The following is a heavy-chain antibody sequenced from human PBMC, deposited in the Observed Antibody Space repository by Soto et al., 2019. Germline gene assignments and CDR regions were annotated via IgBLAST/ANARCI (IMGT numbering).Heavy chain of an antibody. Sequence: QLQLQESGPGLVKPSETLSLTCTVSGGSISSSSYYWGWIRQPPGKGLEWIGSIYYSGSTYYNPSLKSRVTISVDTSKNQFSRKLSSVTAADTAVYYCASPSGYSYSGQYFDYWGQGTLVTVSS. CDR3: ASPSGYSYSGQYFDY. CDR1: GGSISSSSYY. D-gene: IGHD5-18*01. V-gene: IGHV4-39*01. J-gene: IGHJ4*02. CDR2: IYYSGST.